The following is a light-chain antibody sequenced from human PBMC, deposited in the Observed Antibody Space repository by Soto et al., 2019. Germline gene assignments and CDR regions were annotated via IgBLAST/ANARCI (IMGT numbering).Light chain of an antibody. CDR1: QRVASD. Sequence: VLTQSPGTLSLSPGEGATLSCRASQRVASDLAWYLQKPGQPPRLLIYDASIRATGIPDRISGSGSERDFTLTISRLEPEDFAMYYCQQYGTSPLTFGGGTTVDIK. V-gene: IGKV3-20*01. CDR2: DAS. J-gene: IGKJ4*01. CDR3: QQYGTSPLT.